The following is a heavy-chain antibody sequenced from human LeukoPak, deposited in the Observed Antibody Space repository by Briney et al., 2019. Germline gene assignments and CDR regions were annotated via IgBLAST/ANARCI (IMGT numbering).Heavy chain of an antibody. J-gene: IGHJ2*01. CDR3: ARRQRRFFDV. Sequence: PGGSLRLSCAGSGFAFSTFEMAWVRQAPGRGLEWISVISGSGSNTWVADSLRGRFSTSRDNSKNSQYLQINNVGAEDTAIYYCARRQRRFFDVWGRGILVSVSS. V-gene: IGHV3-48*03. CDR1: GFAFSTFE. CDR2: ISGSGSNT. D-gene: IGHD1-1*01.